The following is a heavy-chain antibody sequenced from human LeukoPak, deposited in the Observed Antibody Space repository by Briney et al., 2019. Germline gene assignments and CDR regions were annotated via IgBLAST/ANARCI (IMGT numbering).Heavy chain of an antibody. J-gene: IGHJ3*02. CDR1: GFTFSTYA. CDR2: VGSDGSST. CDR3: ARAIVGAFPRGAFDI. Sequence: GGSLRLSCAASGFTFSTYAMHWVRQAPGQGLEYVSSVGSDGSSTYYANSVKGRFTISRDNSKNTLYPQMGSLKPEDMAVYYCARAIVGAFPRGAFDIWGQGTMVTVSS. V-gene: IGHV3-64*01. D-gene: IGHD1-26*01.